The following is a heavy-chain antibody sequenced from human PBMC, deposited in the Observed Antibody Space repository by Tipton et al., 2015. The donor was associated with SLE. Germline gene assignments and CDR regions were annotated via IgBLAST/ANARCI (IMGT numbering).Heavy chain of an antibody. V-gene: IGHV4-59*01. CDR2: IYYSGST. D-gene: IGHD6-13*01. CDR3: ARGAAAHDY. CDR1: GGSISSYY. J-gene: IGHJ4*02. Sequence: VKPSETLSLTCTVSGGSISSYYWSWIRQPPGKGLEWIGYIYYSGSTNYNPSLKSRVTISVDTSKNQFSLKLSSVTAADTAVYYCARGAAAHDYWGQGTLVTVSS.